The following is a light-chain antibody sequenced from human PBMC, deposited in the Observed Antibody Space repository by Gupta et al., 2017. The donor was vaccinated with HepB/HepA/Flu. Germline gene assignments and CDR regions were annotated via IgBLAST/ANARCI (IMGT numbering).Light chain of an antibody. J-gene: IGLJ2*01. CDR3: QACDSSIDLV. CDR1: KSGDKY. Sequence: YELTQPHSVSVSTEQTASITCAGDKSGDKYACWYQKRPGQFPVLVISQDSKRPAGIPVRFSGTNSGNTAMLTSSGTQAMEEAYYYCQACDSSIDLVFGGGTKLTVL. CDR2: QDS. V-gene: IGLV3-1*01.